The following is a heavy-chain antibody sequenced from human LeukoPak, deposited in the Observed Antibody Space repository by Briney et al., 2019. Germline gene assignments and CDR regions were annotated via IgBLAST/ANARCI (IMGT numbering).Heavy chain of an antibody. V-gene: IGHV1-69*04. J-gene: IGHJ4*02. CDR2: IIPILGIA. Sequence: ASVKVSCKASGGTFSSYAISWVRQAPGQGLKWMGRIIPILGIANYAQKFQGRVTITADKSTSTAYMELSSLRSEDTAVYYCARDEGGAAAGPTFDYWGQGTLVTVSS. CDR3: ARDEGGAAAGPTFDY. D-gene: IGHD6-13*01. CDR1: GGTFSSYA.